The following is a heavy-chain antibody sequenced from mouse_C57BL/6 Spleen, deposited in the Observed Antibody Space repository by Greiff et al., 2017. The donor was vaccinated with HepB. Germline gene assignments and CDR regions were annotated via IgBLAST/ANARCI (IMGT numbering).Heavy chain of an antibody. V-gene: IGHV14-4*01. CDR2: IDPENGDT. J-gene: IGHJ3*01. Sequence: EVMLVESGAELVRPGASVKLSCTASGFNIKDDYMHWVKQRPEQGLEWIGWIDPENGDTEYASKFQGKATITADTSSNPAYLQLSSLTSEDTAVYYCTKSYYGSSLCAYWGQGTRVTVSA. CDR3: TKSYYGSSLCAY. CDR1: GFNIKDDY. D-gene: IGHD1-1*01.